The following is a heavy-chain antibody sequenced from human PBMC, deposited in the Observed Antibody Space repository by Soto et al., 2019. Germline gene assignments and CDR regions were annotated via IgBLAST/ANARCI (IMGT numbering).Heavy chain of an antibody. D-gene: IGHD6-6*01. CDR1: GGSFTGHV. CDR3: ARENSIASLSYYYGMDV. Sequence: QVQLVQSGAEVKKPGSSVKVSCKASGGSFTGHVISWVRQAPGQGLEWMGGIIPIFGTVNYAQKFQGRVTITADESTNTAYMELSSLRSEDTAVYYCARENSIASLSYYYGMDVWGQGTTVTVSS. V-gene: IGHV1-69*01. CDR2: IIPIFGTV. J-gene: IGHJ6*02.